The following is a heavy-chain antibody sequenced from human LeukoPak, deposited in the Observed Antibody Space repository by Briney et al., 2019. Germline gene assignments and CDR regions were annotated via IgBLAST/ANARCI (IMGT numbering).Heavy chain of an antibody. Sequence: HPGGSLRLSCAASGFTFSSYGMHWVRQAPGKGLEWVAVISYDGSNKYYADSVKGRFTISRDNSKNTLYLQMNSLRAEDTAVYYCATAARTTGDFDYWGQGTLVTVSS. CDR3: ATAARTTGDFDY. V-gene: IGHV3-30*03. J-gene: IGHJ4*02. CDR1: GFTFSSYG. D-gene: IGHD1-1*01. CDR2: ISYDGSNK.